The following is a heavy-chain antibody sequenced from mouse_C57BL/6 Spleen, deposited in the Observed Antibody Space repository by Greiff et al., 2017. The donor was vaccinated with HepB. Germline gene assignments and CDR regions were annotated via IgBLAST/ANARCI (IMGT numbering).Heavy chain of an antibody. V-gene: IGHV5-16*01. J-gene: IGHJ2*01. CDR2: INYDGSST. CDR1: GFTFSDYY. Sequence: EVKLVESEGGLVQPGSSMKLSCTASGFTFSDYYMAWVRQVPEKGLEWVANINYDGSSTYYLDSLKSRFIISRDNAKNILYLQMSSLKSEDTATYYCARDHSYFDYWGQGTTLTVSS. CDR3: ARDHSYFDY.